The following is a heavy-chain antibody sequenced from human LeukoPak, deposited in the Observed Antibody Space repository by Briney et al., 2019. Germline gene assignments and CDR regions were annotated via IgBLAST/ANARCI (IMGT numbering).Heavy chain of an antibody. CDR3: ARGVIVGATSSPYYFDY. V-gene: IGHV3-11*03. CDR2: ISISGSYT. J-gene: IGHJ4*02. Sequence: PGGSLRLSCAASGFTFSDYYMSWIRQAPGKGLEWISYISISGSYTNYADSVKGRFTIPRDNAKNSLYLQMNNLRAEDTAVYYCARGVIVGATSSPYYFDYWGQGTLVTVSS. CDR1: GFTFSDYY. D-gene: IGHD1-26*01.